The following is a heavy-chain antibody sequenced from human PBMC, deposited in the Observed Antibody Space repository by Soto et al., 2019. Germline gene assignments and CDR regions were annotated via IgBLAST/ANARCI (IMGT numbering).Heavy chain of an antibody. CDR1: GFTFSSYA. CDR3: AKALGGYNLFYFDY. D-gene: IGHD1-26*01. CDR2: ISGSGGST. J-gene: IGHJ4*02. V-gene: IGHV3-23*01. Sequence: PGGSLRLSCAASGFTFSSYAMSWVRQAPGKGLERVSAISGSGGSTYYADSVKGRFTISRDNSKNTLYLQMNSLRAEDTAVYYCAKALGGYNLFYFDYWGQGTLVTVSS.